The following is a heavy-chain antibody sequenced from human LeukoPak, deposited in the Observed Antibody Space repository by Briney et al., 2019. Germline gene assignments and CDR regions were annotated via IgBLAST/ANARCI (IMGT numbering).Heavy chain of an antibody. CDR1: GVSISSGGYY. D-gene: IGHD6-13*01. V-gene: IGHV4-31*03. Sequence: SETLSLTCTVSGVSISSGGYYWSWIRQHPGKGLEWIGYIYYSGSTYYNPSLKSRVTISVDTSKNQFSLKLSSVTAADTAVYYCARRSAIAAAGTLFDYWGQGTLVTVSS. CDR3: ARRSAIAAAGTLFDY. CDR2: IYYSGST. J-gene: IGHJ4*02.